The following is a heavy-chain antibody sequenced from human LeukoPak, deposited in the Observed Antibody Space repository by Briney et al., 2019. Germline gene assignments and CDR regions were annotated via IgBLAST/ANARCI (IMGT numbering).Heavy chain of an antibody. Sequence: GGSLRLSRAASGLSFNTYWMTWVRQAPGKGLEWVANINQDGSEKNYVGSVKGRFTISRDSAKKSLYLQMNSLRAEDTAVYYCGRGPGYRSDYWGQGTLVTVSS. CDR3: GRGPGYRSDY. CDR1: GLSFNTYW. J-gene: IGHJ4*02. V-gene: IGHV3-7*05. D-gene: IGHD5-12*01. CDR2: INQDGSEK.